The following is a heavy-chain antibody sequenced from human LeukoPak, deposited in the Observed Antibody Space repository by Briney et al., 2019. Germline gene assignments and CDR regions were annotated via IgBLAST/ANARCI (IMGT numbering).Heavy chain of an antibody. D-gene: IGHD3-10*01. Sequence: ASVKVSCKASGYTFTSYGISWVRQAPGQGLEWMGWISAYNGNTNYAQKLQGRVTMTTDTSTSTAYMELRSLRSDDTALYYCARDQDYYGSGSYNFDYWGQGTLVTVSS. V-gene: IGHV1-18*01. CDR1: GYTFTSYG. CDR3: ARDQDYYGSGSYNFDY. J-gene: IGHJ4*02. CDR2: ISAYNGNT.